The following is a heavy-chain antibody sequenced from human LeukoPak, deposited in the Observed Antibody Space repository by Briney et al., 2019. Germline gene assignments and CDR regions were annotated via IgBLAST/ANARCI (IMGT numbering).Heavy chain of an antibody. D-gene: IGHD3-10*01. J-gene: IGHJ4*02. Sequence: GGSLRLSCAASGFTFGGYAMHWVRQAPGKGLEWLAVISYDGSNKNYADSVKGRFTISRDNSKNTLFVQLNSLKTEDTAVYYCARDGDYLTSGSIPDYWGQGTLVTVSS. V-gene: IGHV3-30-3*01. CDR3: ARDGDYLTSGSIPDY. CDR1: GFTFGGYA. CDR2: ISYDGSNK.